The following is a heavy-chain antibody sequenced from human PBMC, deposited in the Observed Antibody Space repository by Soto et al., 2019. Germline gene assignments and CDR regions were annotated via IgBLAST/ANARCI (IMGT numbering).Heavy chain of an antibody. J-gene: IGHJ4*02. CDR3: ATSSGARVVILTFPY. Sequence: EVQLLESGGGLVQPGGSLRLSCAASGFTFSSYAMSWVRQAPGKGLEWVSAISGSGGSTYYADSVKGRFTISRDNPKNTLYLQMTSLRAEDTAVYYCATSSGARVVILTFPYWGQGTLVTVSS. V-gene: IGHV3-23*01. D-gene: IGHD3-16*01. CDR1: GFTFSSYA. CDR2: ISGSGGST.